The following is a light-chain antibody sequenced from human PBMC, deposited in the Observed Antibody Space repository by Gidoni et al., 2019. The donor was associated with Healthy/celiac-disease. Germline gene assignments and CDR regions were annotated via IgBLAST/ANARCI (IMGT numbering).Light chain of an antibody. V-gene: IGKV1-39*01. J-gene: IGKJ2*01. CDR1: QSISSY. CDR2: AAS. Sequence: DIQMTQSPSSLSASVGDRVTITCRASQSISSYLNWYQQKPGKAPKLMIYAASSLQSGVPSRFSGSGSGTDFTITISSLQPEDFATYSCQQSYSTPHTFGQGTKLEIK. CDR3: QQSYSTPHT.